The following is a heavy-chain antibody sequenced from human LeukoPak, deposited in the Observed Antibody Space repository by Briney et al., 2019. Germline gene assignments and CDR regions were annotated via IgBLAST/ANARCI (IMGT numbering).Heavy chain of an antibody. CDR3: ARVNINNWHSCDY. V-gene: IGHV4-4*02. J-gene: IGHJ4*02. CDR1: GGSISSNNW. Sequence: SGTLSLTCAVSGGSISSNNWWGWVRQPTGKGLEWIGEIYHSGSPDYNPSLKSRVTISVDKSRNHFSLNLSSVTAADTAVYYCARVNINNWHSCDYWGQGTLVTVSS. D-gene: IGHD1-1*01. CDR2: IYHSGSP.